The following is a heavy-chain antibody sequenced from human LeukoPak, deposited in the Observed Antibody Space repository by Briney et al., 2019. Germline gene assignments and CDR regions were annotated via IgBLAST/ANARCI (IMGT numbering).Heavy chain of an antibody. J-gene: IGHJ4*02. Sequence: SETLSLTCTVSGGSISGSSFYWGWIRQPPGKGLEWIGSIFYTGSTYYNPSLKSRVTMSVDTSKNQFSLTLRSVTAADTAVYYCARDGSLGRPYYFDYWGQGTLVTVSS. CDR1: GGSISGSSFY. CDR2: IFYTGST. V-gene: IGHV4-39*07. D-gene: IGHD7-27*01. CDR3: ARDGSLGRPYYFDY.